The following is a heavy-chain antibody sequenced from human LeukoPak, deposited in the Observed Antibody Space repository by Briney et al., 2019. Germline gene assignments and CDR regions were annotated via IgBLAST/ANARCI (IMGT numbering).Heavy chain of an antibody. D-gene: IGHD6-6*01. CDR1: GFSISSYW. CDR3: ASRTSSSGF. V-gene: IGHV3-7*01. Sequence: GGSLRLSCAASGFSISSYWMNWVRQAPGKGLEWVANIKQDGSEKYYVDSVKGRFTISRDNAKNSVYLLMNGLRAEDTAVYYCASRTSSSGFWGQGTLVTVSS. CDR2: IKQDGSEK. J-gene: IGHJ4*02.